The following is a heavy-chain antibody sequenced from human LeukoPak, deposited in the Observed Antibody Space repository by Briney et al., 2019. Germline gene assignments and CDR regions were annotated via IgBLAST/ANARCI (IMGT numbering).Heavy chain of an antibody. J-gene: IGHJ4*02. V-gene: IGHV4-39*07. CDR2: IYYSGST. CDR1: GGSISSSSYY. Sequence: SETLSLTCTVSGGSISSSSYYWGWIRQPPGKGLEWIGSIYYSGSTYYNPSLKSRVTISVDRSKNQFSLKLSSVTAADTAVYYCASSFGVVIPVALYWGQGTLVTVSS. D-gene: IGHD3-3*01. CDR3: ASSFGVVIPVALY.